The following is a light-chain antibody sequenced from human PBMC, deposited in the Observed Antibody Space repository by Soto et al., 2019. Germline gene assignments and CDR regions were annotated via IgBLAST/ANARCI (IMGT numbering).Light chain of an antibody. CDR3: PQGNKFPLT. V-gene: IGKV1-12*01. CDR1: RGVSGL. J-gene: IGKJ4*01. CDR2: AAS. Sequence: DIQMTQSPSSVSASVGDRVTITCRTSRGVSGLLAWYQQKPGKAPKLLISAASSLQSGVPSRFSGSGSGTDFTLTISTLQPEDFATYYCPQGNKFPLTFGGGTRVEIK.